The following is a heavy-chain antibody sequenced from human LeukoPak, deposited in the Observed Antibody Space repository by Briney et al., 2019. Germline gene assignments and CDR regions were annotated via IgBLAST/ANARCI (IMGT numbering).Heavy chain of an antibody. CDR3: AKDVSGHYNYYMDV. J-gene: IGHJ6*03. Sequence: GGSLRLSCAASGFTFSNYGVHWVRQAPGKGLEWVSFIRFDGSNKYYADSVKGRFTISRDSSKNTLYLQMNSLRAEDTAVYYCAKDVSGHYNYYMDVWGKGTTVTISS. CDR1: GFTFSNYG. V-gene: IGHV3-30*02. CDR2: IRFDGSNK. D-gene: IGHD2-8*02.